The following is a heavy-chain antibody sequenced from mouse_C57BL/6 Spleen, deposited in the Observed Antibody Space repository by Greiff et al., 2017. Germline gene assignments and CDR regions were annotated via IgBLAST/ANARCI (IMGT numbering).Heavy chain of an antibody. CDR1: GYTFTDYE. D-gene: IGHD1-1*01. V-gene: IGHV1-15*01. CDR3: TKSIYYYGPAWCAY. Sequence: VQLQQSGAELVRPGASVTLSCKASGYTFTDYEMHWVKQTPVHGLEWIGAIDPETGGTAYNQKFKGKAILTADKSSSTAYMELRSLTSEDSAVYYCTKSIYYYGPAWCAYWGQGALVTVSA. CDR2: IDPETGGT. J-gene: IGHJ3*01.